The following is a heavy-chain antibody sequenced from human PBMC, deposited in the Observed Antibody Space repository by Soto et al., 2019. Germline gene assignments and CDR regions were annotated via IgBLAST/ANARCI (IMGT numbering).Heavy chain of an antibody. D-gene: IGHD4-17*01. V-gene: IGHV1-58*01. CDR2: IVVGSGNT. CDR3: AADRGYGDYAYYYYYGMDV. CDR1: GFTFTSSP. Sequence: GASVKVSCKASGFTFTSSPVQWVRQARGQRLEWIGWIVVGSGNTNYAQKFQERVTITRDMSTSTAYMELSSLRSEDTAVYYCAADRGYGDYAYYYYYGMDVWGQGTTVTV. J-gene: IGHJ6*02.